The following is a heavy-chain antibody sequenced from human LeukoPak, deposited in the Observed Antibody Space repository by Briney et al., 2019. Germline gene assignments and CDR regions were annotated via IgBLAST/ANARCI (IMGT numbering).Heavy chain of an antibody. D-gene: IGHD5-18*01. J-gene: IGHJ4*02. CDR3: ARDGTHVDTAMVDSDY. Sequence: ASVKVSCKASGYTFTSYYMHWVRQAPGQGLEWMGIINPSGGSTSYAQKFQGRVTMTGDTSTSTVYMELSSLRSEDTAVYYCARDGTHVDTAMVDSDYWGQGTLVTVSS. CDR1: GYTFTSYY. V-gene: IGHV1-46*01. CDR2: INPSGGST.